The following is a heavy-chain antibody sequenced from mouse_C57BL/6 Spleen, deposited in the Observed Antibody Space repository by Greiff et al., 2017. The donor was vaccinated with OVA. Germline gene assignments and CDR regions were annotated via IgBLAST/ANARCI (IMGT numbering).Heavy chain of an antibody. CDR2: INPSNGGT. CDR3: AREDDGYPYYFDY. CDR1: GYTFTSYW. V-gene: IGHV1-53*01. J-gene: IGHJ2*01. Sequence: VQLQQPGTELVKPGASVKLSCKASGYTFTSYWMHWVKQRPGQGLEWIGNINPSNGGTNYNEKFKSKATLTVDKSSSTAYMQLSSLTSEDSAVDYCAREDDGYPYYFDYWGQGTTLTVSS. D-gene: IGHD2-3*01.